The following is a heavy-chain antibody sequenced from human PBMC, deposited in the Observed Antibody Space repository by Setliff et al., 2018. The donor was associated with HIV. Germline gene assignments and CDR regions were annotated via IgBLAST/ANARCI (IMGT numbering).Heavy chain of an antibody. V-gene: IGHV1-2*02. D-gene: IGHD3-3*01. CDR1: GYTFTGYY. Sequence: GASVKVSCKASGYTFTGYYMHWVRQAPGQGLEWMGWINPNSGGTNYAQRFQGRVTMTQDTSFTTAYLELSRLGSDDTAVYYCAADNYNCNSFDSWGQGSLVTVSS. CDR2: INPNSGGT. CDR3: AADNYNCNSFDS. J-gene: IGHJ4*02.